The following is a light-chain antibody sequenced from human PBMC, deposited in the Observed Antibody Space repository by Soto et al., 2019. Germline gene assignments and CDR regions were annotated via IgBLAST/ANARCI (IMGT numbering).Light chain of an antibody. CDR3: QQYNGYSRA. CDR1: QSISDW. J-gene: IGKJ1*01. V-gene: IGKV1-5*03. Sequence: DIQMTQSPSTLSASIGDRVTITCRAGQSISDWLAWYQQKPGKAPKLLIYRASNLESGVPSRFSGSGSGTEFTLTISSLQPDDFATYYCQQYNGYSRAFGQGTKVEIK. CDR2: RAS.